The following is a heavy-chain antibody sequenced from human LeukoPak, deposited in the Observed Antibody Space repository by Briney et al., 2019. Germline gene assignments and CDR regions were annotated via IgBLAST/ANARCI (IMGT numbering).Heavy chain of an antibody. D-gene: IGHD6-13*01. CDR2: IWYDGSNK. CDR1: GFTFSSYG. CDR3: ARDPSGSSSWYSPGWFDR. J-gene: IGHJ5*02. Sequence: SGGSLRLSCAASGFTFSSYGMHWVRQAPGKGLEWVAVIWYDGSNKYYADSVKGRFTISRDNSKNTLYLQMNRLRAEDTAVYYCARDPSGSSSWYSPGWFDRWGQGTLVTVSS. V-gene: IGHV3-33*01.